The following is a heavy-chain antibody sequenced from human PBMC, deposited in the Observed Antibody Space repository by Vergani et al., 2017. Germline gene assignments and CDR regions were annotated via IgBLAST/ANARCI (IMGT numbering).Heavy chain of an antibody. CDR1: GFTLSNYD. CDR2: IQFDESNQ. CDR3: AKHFRGWGIDY. V-gene: IGHV3-30*02. D-gene: IGHD3-16*01. Sequence: QVQLVESVGGVVQRGGSLRLSCATSGFTLSNYDMQWIRQGPGKGLEFVAFIQFDESNQYYADSVKGRFTLSRDFSKNTLYLQMNSLGTDDTATYYCAKHFRGWGIDYWGQGTQVIVSS. J-gene: IGHJ4*02.